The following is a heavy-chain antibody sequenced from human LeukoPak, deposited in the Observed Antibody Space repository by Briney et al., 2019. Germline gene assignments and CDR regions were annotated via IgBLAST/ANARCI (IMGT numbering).Heavy chain of an antibody. V-gene: IGHV4-30-4*08. CDR1: GGSISSGDYY. Sequence: SETLSLTCTVSGGSISSGDYYWSWIRQPPGKGLQWIGHIYYSGSTYYNPSLKSRITISLDTSKNQFSLRLSSVTAADTAVYYCAKVRGESSGYPYFDYWGQGTLVTVSS. D-gene: IGHD3-22*01. CDR2: IYYSGST. J-gene: IGHJ4*02. CDR3: AKVRGESSGYPYFDY.